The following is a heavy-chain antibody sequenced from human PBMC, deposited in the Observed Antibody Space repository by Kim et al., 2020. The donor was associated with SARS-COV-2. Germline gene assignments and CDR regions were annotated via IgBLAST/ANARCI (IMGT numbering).Heavy chain of an antibody. CDR3: ARDSGRIVDY. CDR1: GFSFSSYW. D-gene: IGHD3-10*01. J-gene: IGHJ4*02. Sequence: GGSLRLSYAASGFSFSSYWMHWVRQAPGKGLVWVSRINTDGSSTGYADSVKGRFTISKDNAKNTVYLQMSSLRADDTAVYYCARDSGRIVDYWGQGTLVT. CDR2: INTDGSST. V-gene: IGHV3-74*01.